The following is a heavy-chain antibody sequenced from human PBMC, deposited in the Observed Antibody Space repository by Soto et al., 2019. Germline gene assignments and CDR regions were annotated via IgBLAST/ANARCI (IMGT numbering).Heavy chain of an antibody. Sequence: ASVKVSCKASGYTFTGYYMHWVRQAPGQGLEWMGWINPNSGGTNYAQKFQGRVTMTRDTSISTAYMELSRLRSDDTAVYYCARDFYGDYNPNWFDPWGQGTLVTVSS. V-gene: IGHV1-2*02. CDR1: GYTFTGYY. D-gene: IGHD4-17*01. CDR3: ARDFYGDYNPNWFDP. CDR2: INPNSGGT. J-gene: IGHJ5*02.